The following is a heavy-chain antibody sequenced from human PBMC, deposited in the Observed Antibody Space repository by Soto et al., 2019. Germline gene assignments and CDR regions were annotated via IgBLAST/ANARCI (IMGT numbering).Heavy chain of an antibody. V-gene: IGHV6-1*01. J-gene: IGHJ3*02. CDR2: TYYRSKWYN. CDR3: ARESFDQSHAFDI. CDR1: GDSVSSNSAA. Sequence: QAVSIPCVISGDSVSSNSAAWNLIRHSPSRGLEWPGRTYYRSKWYNDYAVSVKSRITINPDTSKSQFSLQLNSVTPEDTAVYYCARESFDQSHAFDIWGQGTMVTVSS.